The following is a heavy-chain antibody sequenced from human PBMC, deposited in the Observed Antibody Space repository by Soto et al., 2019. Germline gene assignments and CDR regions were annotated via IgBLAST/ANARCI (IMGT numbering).Heavy chain of an antibody. CDR2: ISSSASTI. CDR3: ARGGLRLLEWSPHGGMDV. J-gene: IGHJ6*02. V-gene: IGHV3-48*03. CDR1: GFTFSSYE. D-gene: IGHD3-3*01. Sequence: GESLRLSCAASGFTFSSYEMNWVRQAPGKGLDWVSYISSSASTIYYAASLKSRVTISRDNAKNSLYLQMNSLRAEDTAVYYCARGGLRLLEWSPHGGMDVWGQGTTVTVSS.